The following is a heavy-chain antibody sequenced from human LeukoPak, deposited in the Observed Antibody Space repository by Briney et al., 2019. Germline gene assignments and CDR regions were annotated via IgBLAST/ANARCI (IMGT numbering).Heavy chain of an antibody. J-gene: IGHJ3*02. CDR3: ARDGYCSTAGCYNAFDI. D-gene: IGHD2-2*03. CDR1: GGSISTYY. V-gene: IGHV4-59*01. CDR2: IFYSGST. Sequence: SETLSLTCTVSGGSISTYYWGWIRQPPGRGLEWIGYIFYSGSTNYNPSLKSRVTISVDTSKNQFSLKLSSVTAADTAVYYCARDGYCSTAGCYNAFDIWGQGTMVTVSS.